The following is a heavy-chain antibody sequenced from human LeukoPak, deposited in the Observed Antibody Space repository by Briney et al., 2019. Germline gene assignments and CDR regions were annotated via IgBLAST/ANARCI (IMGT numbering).Heavy chain of an antibody. Sequence: GGSQRLPCTASVLTLWSCGTHWARHAPDKGVEGVAFIRYNGSKKDYAECVKGRFTIYRDNSKNSLYLQMNSLRAEDTAMYYCVRTGDTERFDCWGQGTLVTVSS. CDR1: VLTLWSCG. J-gene: IGHJ4*02. CDR2: IRYNGSKK. CDR3: VRTGDTERFDC. D-gene: IGHD3/OR15-3a*01. V-gene: IGHV3-30*02.